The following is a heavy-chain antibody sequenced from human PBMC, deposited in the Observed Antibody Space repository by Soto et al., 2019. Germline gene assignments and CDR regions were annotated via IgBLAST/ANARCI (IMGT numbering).Heavy chain of an antibody. CDR2: ISGSGGST. Sequence: EVQLLESGGGLVQPGGSLRLSCAASGFSVSRYAMMWVRQAPGKGLEWVSAISGSGGSTYYADSVKGRFTISRDNSKNTLYLQMNSLRAEDTAVYYCAKGPAVVTPFDYWGQGTLVTVSS. CDR3: AKGPAVVTPFDY. V-gene: IGHV3-23*01. J-gene: IGHJ4*02. CDR1: GFSVSRYA. D-gene: IGHD2-21*02.